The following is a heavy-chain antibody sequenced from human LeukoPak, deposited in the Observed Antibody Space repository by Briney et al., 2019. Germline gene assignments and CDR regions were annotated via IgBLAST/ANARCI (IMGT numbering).Heavy chain of an antibody. Sequence: GGSLRLSCEASGITFSSYLMTWVRQGPGKGLEWVADISGSGGPTNYADSVKGRFTISRDNAKNSLYLQMNSLRAEDTAVYYCAELGITMIGGVWGKGTTVTISS. CDR1: GITFSSYL. CDR3: AELGITMIGGV. CDR2: ISGSGGPT. J-gene: IGHJ6*04. D-gene: IGHD3-10*02. V-gene: IGHV3-23*01.